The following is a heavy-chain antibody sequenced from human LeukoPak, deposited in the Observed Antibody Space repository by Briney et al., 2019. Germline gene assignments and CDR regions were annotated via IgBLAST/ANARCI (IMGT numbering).Heavy chain of an antibody. V-gene: IGHV4-59*01. CDR2: TYENGRT. CDR1: GGSIGNFF. Sequence: SETPSLTCTVSGGSIGNFFWSWIRQSPGEGLEWIGFTYENGRTSYNPSLKSRVTISVDMSKNQFSLRLTSMTAADTAVYYCARDWELGHWGRGILVTVTS. D-gene: IGHD1-26*01. CDR3: ARDWELGH. J-gene: IGHJ4*02.